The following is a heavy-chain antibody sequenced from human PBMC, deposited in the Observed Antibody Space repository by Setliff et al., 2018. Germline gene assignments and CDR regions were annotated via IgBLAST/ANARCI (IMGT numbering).Heavy chain of an antibody. D-gene: IGHD3-22*01. CDR3: ARSYDSSASNWFDP. CDR1: GGSINSYY. CDR2: IYYRGST. Sequence: SETLSLTCIVSGGSINSYYWNWIRQPPGKGLEWIGYIYYRGSTNYNPSLRSRVTMSVDTSKTHFSLTLSSVTAADTAVYYCARSYDSSASNWFDPWGRGTLVTVSS. V-gene: IGHV4-59*01. J-gene: IGHJ5*02.